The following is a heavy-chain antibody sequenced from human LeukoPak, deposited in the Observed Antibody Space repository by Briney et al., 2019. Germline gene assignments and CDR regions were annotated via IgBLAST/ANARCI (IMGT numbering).Heavy chain of an antibody. Sequence: PGGSLRLSCAASGFTFSSNWMGWVRQAPGRGLEWVANIKQDGTEKNYVDSVKGRFTISRDNAKNSLYLQMNSLRAEDTAVYYCAKAGNGFGYWGQGALVTVSS. J-gene: IGHJ4*02. D-gene: IGHD2-8*01. CDR3: AKAGNGFGY. V-gene: IGHV3-7*01. CDR1: GFTFSSNW. CDR2: IKQDGTEK.